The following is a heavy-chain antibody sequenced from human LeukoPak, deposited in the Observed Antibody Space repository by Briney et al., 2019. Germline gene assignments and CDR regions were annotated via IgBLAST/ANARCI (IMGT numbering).Heavy chain of an antibody. CDR1: GGSISSSSYY. D-gene: IGHD6-13*01. Sequence: PSETLSLTCTVSGGSISSSSYYWGWIRQPPGKGLEWIGEINHSGSTNYNPSLKSRVTISVDKSKNQFSLKLSSVTAADTAVYYCASGYSSSWYYNYWGQGTLVTVSS. V-gene: IGHV4-39*07. CDR2: INHSGST. J-gene: IGHJ4*02. CDR3: ASGYSSSWYYNY.